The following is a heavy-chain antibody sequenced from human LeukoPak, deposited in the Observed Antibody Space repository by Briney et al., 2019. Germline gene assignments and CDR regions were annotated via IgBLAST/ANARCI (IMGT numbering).Heavy chain of an antibody. CDR1: GGSISSNNYY. Sequence: SETLSLTCTVSGGSISSNNYYWGWIRQPPGKGLEWIGNIYTTGSTYYSPSLKSRVIISLDTSENQFSLTLRSLTAADTAVYYCAREAMGNVDTASDAFDIWGQGTMVTVSS. J-gene: IGHJ3*02. D-gene: IGHD5-18*01. CDR3: AREAMGNVDTASDAFDI. V-gene: IGHV4-39*07. CDR2: IYTTGST.